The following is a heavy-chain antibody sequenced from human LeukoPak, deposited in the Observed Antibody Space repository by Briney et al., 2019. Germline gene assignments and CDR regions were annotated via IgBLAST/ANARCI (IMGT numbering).Heavy chain of an antibody. Sequence: GGSLRLSCAASGFTFSSYAMSWVRQAPGKGLEWVSAISGSGGSTYYADSVKGRFTISRDNSKNTLYLQMNSLRAEDTAVYYCAKDPQYYGSGSYYNRVDYWGQGTLVTVSS. CDR3: AKDPQYYGSGSYYNRVDY. CDR2: ISGSGGST. J-gene: IGHJ4*02. D-gene: IGHD3-10*01. CDR1: GFTFSSYA. V-gene: IGHV3-23*01.